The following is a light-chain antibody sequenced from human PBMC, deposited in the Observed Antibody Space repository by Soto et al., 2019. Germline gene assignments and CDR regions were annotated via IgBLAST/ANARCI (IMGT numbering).Light chain of an antibody. CDR1: SSDVGGYSY. V-gene: IGLV2-14*01. Sequence: QSVLTQPASGSGSPGQSIAISCTGTSSDVGGYSYVSWYQQQPGKAPKLVISDVSNRPSGVSDRFSGSKSGNTASLTISGLQTEDEADYYCASYTTSSTYVFGTGTRSPS. CDR2: DVS. CDR3: ASYTTSSTYV. J-gene: IGLJ1*01.